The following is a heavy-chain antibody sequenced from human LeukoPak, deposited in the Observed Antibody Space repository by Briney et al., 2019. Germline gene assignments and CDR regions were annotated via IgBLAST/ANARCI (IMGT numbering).Heavy chain of an antibody. CDR2: MYYSGVT. CDR1: GDSHTSNNYF. J-gene: IGHJ4*02. Sequence: SETLSLTCIVSGDSHTSNNYFWGWIRQSPGKGLEWLGSMYYSGVTYYSPSFKSRVTMSLDTSNNQFSLRLNSVTAADTAVYYCARRSFCAGDCLCLDYWGQGILVTVSS. D-gene: IGHD2-21*02. CDR3: ARRSFCAGDCLCLDY. V-gene: IGHV4-39*01.